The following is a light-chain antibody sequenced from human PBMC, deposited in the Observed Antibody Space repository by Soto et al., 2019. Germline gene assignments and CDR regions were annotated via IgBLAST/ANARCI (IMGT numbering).Light chain of an antibody. V-gene: IGKV1-5*01. J-gene: IGKJ1*01. CDR2: HAS. CDR1: QSINSC. Sequence: DTQMTQSPSPLSASVGDRVTITCRASQSINSCLAWYQQRPGKAPNILIYHASRLETGVPSRFSGSGSGTEFTLTISSLQPDDFATYYCQQYNSYSWTFGQGTKVDIK. CDR3: QQYNSYSWT.